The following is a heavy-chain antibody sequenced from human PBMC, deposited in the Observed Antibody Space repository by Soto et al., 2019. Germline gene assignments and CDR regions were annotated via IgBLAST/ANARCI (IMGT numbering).Heavy chain of an antibody. CDR2: IYPDDNT. CDR1: GLSVVGSY. J-gene: IGHJ5*02. CDR3: ARLPYSNLLGGLDP. V-gene: IGHV3-66*01. D-gene: IGHD6-13*01. Sequence: GGSLRLSCAASGLSVVGSYMNWFRQSPQKGLEWISVIYPDDNTYYADSVKGRFTVSRDNSRNTVYLQMNSLRAEDTAVYYCARLPYSNLLGGLDPWGRGTLVTVSS.